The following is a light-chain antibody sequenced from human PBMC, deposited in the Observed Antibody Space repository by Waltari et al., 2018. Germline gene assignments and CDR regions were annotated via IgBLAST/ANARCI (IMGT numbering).Light chain of an antibody. CDR3: QSADSSGDYVV. CDR1: ALPKQH. V-gene: IGLV3-25*03. J-gene: IGLJ2*01. CDR2: KDS. Sequence: SYELTQPPSVSVSPGQTARLTCSGDALPKQHTYLYQQKPGQAPILVMFKDSERPSEIPERFSGSSSGTTVTLTISGVQAEDEADYYCQSADSSGDYVVFGGGTKLTVL.